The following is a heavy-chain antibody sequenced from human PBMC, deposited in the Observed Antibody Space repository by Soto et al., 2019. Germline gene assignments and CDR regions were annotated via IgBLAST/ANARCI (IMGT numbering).Heavy chain of an antibody. Sequence: ASVKVSCKASGYTFTSYGISWVRQAPGQGLEWMGWISAYNGNTNYAQKLQGRVTMTTDTSTSTAYMELRSLRSDDTAVYYCARGEVRLWSVLDSGVPFDLWGRGTLVTVSS. J-gene: IGHJ2*01. V-gene: IGHV1-18*01. CDR2: ISAYNGNT. D-gene: IGHD3-3*01. CDR1: GYTFTSYG. CDR3: ARGEVRLWSVLDSGVPFDL.